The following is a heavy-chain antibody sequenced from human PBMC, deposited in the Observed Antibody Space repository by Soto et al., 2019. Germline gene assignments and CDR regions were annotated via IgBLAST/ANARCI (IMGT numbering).Heavy chain of an antibody. CDR1: VVSVRTKREG. V-gene: IGHV2-5*02. D-gene: IGHD2-2*02. J-gene: IGHJ4*02. CDR2: IYWDDDK. CDR3: AQARYRDALYYFDY. Sequence: ARQSLTQTVTFSVVSVRTKREGVGWIRQPPGKALEWLALIYWDDDKRYSPSLKSRLTITKDTPKNQVVLTMTNMDPVDTATYYCAQARYRDALYYFDYWGQGTLVTVSS.